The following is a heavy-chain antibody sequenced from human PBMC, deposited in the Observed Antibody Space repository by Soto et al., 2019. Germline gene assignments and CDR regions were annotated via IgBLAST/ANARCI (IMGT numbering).Heavy chain of an antibody. V-gene: IGHV4-4*02. J-gene: IGHJ4*02. CDR2: IYPSGNT. CDR3: ARVMGVASGGPLDS. Sequence: KASETLSLTCAVSGGSVASSHWWSWVRQSPGKGLEWIGEIYPSGNTKYNPSLKSRLTISVDKSKNQFSLKVTSVTAADTAVYFCARVMGVASGGPLDSWGQGTLVTVSS. CDR1: GGSVASSHW. D-gene: IGHD2-15*01.